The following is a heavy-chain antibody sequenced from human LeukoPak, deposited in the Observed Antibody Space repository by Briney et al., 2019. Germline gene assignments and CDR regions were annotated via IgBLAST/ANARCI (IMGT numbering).Heavy chain of an antibody. J-gene: IGHJ4*02. CDR3: ASDSPYSSSIVY. CDR2: FDPEDGET. Sequence: ASVKVSCKVSGYTLTELSMHWVRQAPGKGLEWMGGFDPEDGETIYAQKFQGRVTMTEDTSTDTAYMELSSLRSEDTAVYYCASDSPYSSSIVYWGQGTLVTVSS. CDR1: GYTLTELS. D-gene: IGHD6-6*01. V-gene: IGHV1-24*01.